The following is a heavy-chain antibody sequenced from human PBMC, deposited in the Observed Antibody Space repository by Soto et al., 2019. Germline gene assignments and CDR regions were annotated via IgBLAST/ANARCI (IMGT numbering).Heavy chain of an antibody. Sequence: ASVKVSCKASGYTFTSYGISWVRQAPGQGLEWTGWISAYNGNTNYAQKHQGRVTMTTDTSTSTAYMELRSLRSDDTAVYYFSRDLPEITIFGVVSESIGYWGQGTLVTVSS. D-gene: IGHD3-3*01. CDR3: SRDLPEITIFGVVSESIGY. CDR2: ISAYNGNT. V-gene: IGHV1-18*01. J-gene: IGHJ4*02. CDR1: GYTFTSYG.